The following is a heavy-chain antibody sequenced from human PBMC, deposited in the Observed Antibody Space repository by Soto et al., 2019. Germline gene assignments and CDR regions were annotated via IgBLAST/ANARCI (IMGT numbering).Heavy chain of an antibody. CDR2: IYYSGST. D-gene: IGHD1-26*01. V-gene: IGHV4-59*01. J-gene: IGHJ6*02. CDR1: GGSISNYY. Sequence: QVQLQESGPGLVKPSETLSLTCTVSGGSISNYYWSWIRQSPGKGLEWIGYIYYSGSTNYNPSLKNRVTISVDTSKKQFSLKLTSVTAADTAVYYCAELGGKKQLAVWGQGTTVTVSS. CDR3: AELGGKKQLAV.